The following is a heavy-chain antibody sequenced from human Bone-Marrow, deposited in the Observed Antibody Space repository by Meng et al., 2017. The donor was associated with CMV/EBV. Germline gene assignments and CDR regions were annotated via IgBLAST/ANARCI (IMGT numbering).Heavy chain of an antibody. CDR1: GGSFSGYY. CDR2: INHSGST. V-gene: IGHV4-34*01. CDR3: ARGVDYYDSSGYYY. J-gene: IGHJ4*02. D-gene: IGHD3-22*01. Sequence: VQLQQWGAGLLKPSETLSLSLAVYGGSFSGYYWSWIRQPPGKGLEWIGEINHSGSTNYNPSLKSRVTISVDTSKNQFSLKLSSVTAADTAVYYCARGVDYYDSSGYYYWGQGTLVTVSS.